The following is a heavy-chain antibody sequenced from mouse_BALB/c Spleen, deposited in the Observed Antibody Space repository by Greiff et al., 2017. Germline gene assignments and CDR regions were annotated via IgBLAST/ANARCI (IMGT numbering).Heavy chain of an antibody. CDR3: ARDRGRYYAMDY. CDR1: GFTFSSYA. D-gene: IGHD3-1*01. J-gene: IGHJ4*01. V-gene: IGHV5-6-3*01. CDR2: INSNGGST. Sequence: EVQRVESGGGLVKPGGSLKLSCAASGFTFSSYAMSWVRQTPEKRLEWVATINSNGGSTYYPDSVKGRFTISRDNAKNTLYLQMSSLKSEDTAMYYCARDRGRYYAMDYWGQGTSVTVSS.